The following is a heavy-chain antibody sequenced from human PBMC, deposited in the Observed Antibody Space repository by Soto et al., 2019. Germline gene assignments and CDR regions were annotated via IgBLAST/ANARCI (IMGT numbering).Heavy chain of an antibody. J-gene: IGHJ6*03. V-gene: IGHV4-59*01. Sequence: SETLSLTCTVSGGSISSYYWSWIRQPPGKGLEWIGYIYYSGSTNYNPSLKSRVTISVDTSKNQFSLKLRSVTAADTAVYYCARALGSRAPDYYYYYINVWGKGTMVTVSS. CDR1: GGSISSYY. CDR3: ARALGSRAPDYYYYYINV. CDR2: IYYSGST. D-gene: IGHD3-10*01.